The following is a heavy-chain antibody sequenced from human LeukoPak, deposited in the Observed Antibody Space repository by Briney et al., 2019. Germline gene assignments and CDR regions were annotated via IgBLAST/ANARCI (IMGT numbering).Heavy chain of an antibody. V-gene: IGHV3-21*01. J-gene: IGHJ4*02. Sequence: GGSLRLSCAASGFTFSSYSMNWVRQAPGKGLEWVSSISSSSSYIYYADSVKGRFTISRDNAKNSLYLQMNSLRAADTAVYYCAREGIAAAGTGGDYWGQGTLVTVSS. D-gene: IGHD6-13*01. CDR2: ISSSSSYI. CDR1: GFTFSSYS. CDR3: AREGIAAAGTGGDY.